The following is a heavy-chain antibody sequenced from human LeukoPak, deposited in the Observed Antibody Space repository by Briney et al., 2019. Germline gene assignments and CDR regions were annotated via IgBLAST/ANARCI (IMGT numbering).Heavy chain of an antibody. CDR3: AKMAKVRGVIIDYGMDV. CDR2: ISYDGSNK. J-gene: IGHJ6*02. D-gene: IGHD3-10*01. V-gene: IGHV3-30*18. Sequence: GGSLRLSCAASGFTFSSYAMHWVRQAPGKGLEWVAVISYDGSNKYYADSVKGRFTISRDNSKNTLYLQMNSLRAEDTAVYYCAKMAKVRGVIIDYGMDVWGQGTTVTVSS. CDR1: GFTFSSYA.